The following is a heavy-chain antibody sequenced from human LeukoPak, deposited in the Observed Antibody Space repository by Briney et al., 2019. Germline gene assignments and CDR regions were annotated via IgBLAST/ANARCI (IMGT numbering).Heavy chain of an antibody. D-gene: IGHD5-18*01. J-gene: IGHJ4*02. V-gene: IGHV4-59*01. CDR3: ARADTAMVQPHFDY. CDR1: GGSISSYC. CDR2: IYYSGST. Sequence: SETLSLTCTVSGGSISSYCWSWIRQPPGKGLEWIGYIYYSGSTNYNPSLKSRVTISVDTSKNQFSLKLSSVTAADTAVYYCARADTAMVQPHFDYWGQGTLVTVSS.